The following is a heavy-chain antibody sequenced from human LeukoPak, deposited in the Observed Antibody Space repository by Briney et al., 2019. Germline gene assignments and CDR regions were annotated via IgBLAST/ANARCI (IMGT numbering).Heavy chain of an antibody. V-gene: IGHV4-34*01. D-gene: IGHD2-2*01. Sequence: SETLSLTCAVYGGSFSGYYWSWIRQPPGKGLEWIGEINHSGSTNYNPSLKSRVTISVDTSKNQFSLKLSSVTAADTAVYYCARRGLDSSTNYFDYWGQGTLVTVSS. CDR2: INHSGST. CDR3: ARRGLDSSTNYFDY. CDR1: GGSFSGYY. J-gene: IGHJ4*02.